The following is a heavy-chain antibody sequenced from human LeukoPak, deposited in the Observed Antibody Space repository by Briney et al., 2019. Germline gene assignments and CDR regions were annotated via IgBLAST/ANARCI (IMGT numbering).Heavy chain of an antibody. Sequence: GASVKVSCKASGHTFTAYYIHWVRQAPGQGLEWMGRINPNSGGTDYAQNFRGRVTLTRDTSISTAYMDLTRLRSDDTAVYYCASDQAGSVNSFDPWGQGTLVTVSS. CDR2: INPNSGGT. V-gene: IGHV1-2*06. CDR3: ASDQAGSVNSFDP. CDR1: GHTFTAYY. J-gene: IGHJ5*02.